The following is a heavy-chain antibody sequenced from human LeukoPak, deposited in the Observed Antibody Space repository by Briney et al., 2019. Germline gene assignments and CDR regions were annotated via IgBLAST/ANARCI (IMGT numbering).Heavy chain of an antibody. Sequence: SETLSLTCTVSGGSISSYYWSWIRQPPGKGLEWIGYIYYSGSTNYNPSLKSRVTVSVDTSKNQFSLKLSSVTAADTAVYYCARSLYDTLTGYGSHYYYYMDVWGKGTTVTISS. J-gene: IGHJ6*03. D-gene: IGHD3-9*01. CDR3: ARSLYDTLTGYGSHYYYYMDV. CDR1: GGSISSYY. V-gene: IGHV4-59*01. CDR2: IYYSGST.